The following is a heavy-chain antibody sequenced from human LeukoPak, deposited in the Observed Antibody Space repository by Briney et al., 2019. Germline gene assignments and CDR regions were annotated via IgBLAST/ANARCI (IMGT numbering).Heavy chain of an antibody. J-gene: IGHJ4*02. CDR3: ASPAASGSYYSFDY. Sequence: GGSLRLSCAASGFTFSSYWMSWVRQAPGKGLEWVANIKQDGSEKYYVDSVKGRFTISRDNAKNSLYLQMNSLRDEDTAVYYCASPAASGSYYSFDYWGQGTLVTVSS. D-gene: IGHD3-10*01. V-gene: IGHV3-7*03. CDR1: GFTFSSYW. CDR2: IKQDGSEK.